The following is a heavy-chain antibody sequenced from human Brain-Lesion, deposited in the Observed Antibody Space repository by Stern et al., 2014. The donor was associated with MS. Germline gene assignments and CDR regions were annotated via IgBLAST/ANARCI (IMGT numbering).Heavy chain of an antibody. D-gene: IGHD2-15*01. CDR2: IYYSGNT. Sequence: QVQLVESGPGLVKPSETLSLTCTVAGGSVSSTSYAWAWIRQPPGKGLEWIGTIYYSGNTYYSPSLKSRLTISLDTSKNQFSLQLRLVTAADTAVYYCAGEEDIRYCSGGSCTGNWFDPWGQGTLVTVSS. CDR3: AGEEDIRYCSGGSCTGNWFDP. V-gene: IGHV4-39*01. CDR1: GGSVSSTSYA. J-gene: IGHJ5*02.